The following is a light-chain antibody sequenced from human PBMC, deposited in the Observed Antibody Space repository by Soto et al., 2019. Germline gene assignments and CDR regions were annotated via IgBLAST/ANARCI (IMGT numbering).Light chain of an antibody. CDR2: RDN. J-gene: IGLJ2*01. V-gene: IGLV1-47*01. Sequence: QSVLTQPPSASGTPGQRVTISCSGSRSNIGNNYVYWYQHLPGTAPKLLIYRDNQRPSGVPDRISGSKSGTSASLAIGGLRSEDEADYYCAAWDDSLSGLFGGGTKLTVL. CDR1: RSNIGNNY. CDR3: AAWDDSLSGL.